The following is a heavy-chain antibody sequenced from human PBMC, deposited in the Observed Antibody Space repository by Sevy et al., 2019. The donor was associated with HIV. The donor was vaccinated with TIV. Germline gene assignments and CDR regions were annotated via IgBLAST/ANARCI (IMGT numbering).Heavy chain of an antibody. CDR3: VRETTMIPRGAFDF. CDR1: GFTFSSYP. D-gene: IGHD3-22*01. J-gene: IGHJ3*01. Sequence: YLRLSCAASGFTFSSYPMHWVRQAPGKGLEWVSFISFDGTDKYHADSVKGRFTITRDNSKNTLFLQMNSLRGEDTAFYYCVRETTMIPRGAFDFWGQGTMVIVSS. CDR2: ISFDGTDK. V-gene: IGHV3-30-3*01.